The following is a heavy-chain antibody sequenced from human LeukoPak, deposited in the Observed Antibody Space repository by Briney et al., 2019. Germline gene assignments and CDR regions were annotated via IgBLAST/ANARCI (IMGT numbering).Heavy chain of an antibody. CDR3: ARHDGYCSGGICRNWFDP. D-gene: IGHD2-15*01. CDR1: GYSFTSYW. V-gene: IGHV5-10-1*01. CDR2: IAPSDSYT. Sequence: GESLKISCKGSGYSFTSYWISWVRQMPGKGLEWMGRIAPSDSYTKYSPSFQGHVTISVDKSITTAYLQWSSLKASDTAIYYCARHDGYCSGGICRNWFDPWGQGTPVTVSS. J-gene: IGHJ5*02.